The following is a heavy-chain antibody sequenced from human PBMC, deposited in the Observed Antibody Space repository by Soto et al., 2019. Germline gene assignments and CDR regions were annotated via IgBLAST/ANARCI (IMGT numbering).Heavy chain of an antibody. V-gene: IGHV1-69*13. CDR3: ARDGREYNWFDP. J-gene: IGHJ5*02. Sequence: SVKVSCKASGGTLSSYATSWVRQAPGQGLEWMGGIIPIFGTANYAQKFQGRVTITADESTSTAYMELSSLRSEDTAVYYCARDGREYNWFDPWGQGTLVTVSS. D-gene: IGHD6-6*01. CDR1: GGTLSSYA. CDR2: IIPIFGTA.